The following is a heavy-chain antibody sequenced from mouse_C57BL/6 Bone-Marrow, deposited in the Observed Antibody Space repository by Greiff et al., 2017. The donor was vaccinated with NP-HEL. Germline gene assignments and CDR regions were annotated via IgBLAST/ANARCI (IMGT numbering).Heavy chain of an antibody. Sequence: VQLQQSGAELVKPGASVKISCKASGYEFSNYWMNWVKQRPGKGLEWIGQIYPGDGDTTYNGKFKDKATLTAAKSSSTAYMQLSRLTSEDSAVYFGARGAYWGQGTLVTVTA. J-gene: IGHJ3*01. CDR3: ARGAY. CDR1: GYEFSNYW. CDR2: IYPGDGDT. V-gene: IGHV1-80*01.